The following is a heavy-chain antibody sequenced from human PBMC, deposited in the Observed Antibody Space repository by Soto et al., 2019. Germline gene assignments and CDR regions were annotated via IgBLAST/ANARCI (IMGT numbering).Heavy chain of an antibody. CDR3: TRAGSDPGNFYISNYYAMDV. CDR1: GFSVSSDY. Sequence: GSLRLSCAASGFSVSSDYMSWVRQAPGKGLEWVSLIYSGGDTYYADSVKGRFTISRDISSNTIYLHMTSLRADDTAIYYCTRAGSDPGNFYISNYYAMDVWCRGTTATVSS. CDR2: IYSGGDT. V-gene: IGHV3-53*01. J-gene: IGHJ6*02. D-gene: IGHD3-10*01.